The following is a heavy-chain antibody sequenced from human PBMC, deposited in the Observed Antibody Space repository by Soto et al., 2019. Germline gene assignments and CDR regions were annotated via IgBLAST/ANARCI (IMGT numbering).Heavy chain of an antibody. D-gene: IGHD1-26*01. CDR1: GFTFDDYT. CDR3: AKDAEIPTSGSYHFDY. CDR2: ISWDGGSP. J-gene: IGHJ4*02. Sequence: GGSLRLSCAASGFTFDDYTMHWVRQAPGKGLEWVSLISWDGGSPYYADSVKGRFTISRDNSKNSLYLQMNSLRTEDTALYYCAKDAEIPTSGSYHFDYWGQGTLVTVSS. V-gene: IGHV3-43*01.